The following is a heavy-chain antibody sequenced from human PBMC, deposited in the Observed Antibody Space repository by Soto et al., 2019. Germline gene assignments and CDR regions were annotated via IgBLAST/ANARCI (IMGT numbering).Heavy chain of an antibody. V-gene: IGHV3-74*01. CDR3: ARDYYTRLGPCSGGGCPLYY. D-gene: IGHD2-15*01. J-gene: IGHJ4*02. CDR2: INSDGSST. CDR1: GFTFSTYW. Sequence: EVQLVESGGGLVQPGGSLRLSCAASGFTFSTYWMHWVRQAPGKGLVWVSGINSDGSSTNYADSVKGRFTISRDNAENTMYLEISNLRAEDTAVYYSARDYYTRLGPCSGGGCPLYYWGQGTLVTVSS.